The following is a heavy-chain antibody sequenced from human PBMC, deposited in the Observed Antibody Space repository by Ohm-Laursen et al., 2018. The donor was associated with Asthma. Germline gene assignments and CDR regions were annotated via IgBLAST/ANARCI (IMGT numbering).Heavy chain of an antibody. J-gene: IGHJ4*02. D-gene: IGHD3-10*01. CDR2: IIGSGADT. V-gene: IGHV3-23*01. CDR3: ASGIWSTELY. Sequence: GSLRLSCTASGFTFSSYAMSWVRQAPGKGLECVSAIIGSGADTYHADSVKGRFTISRDNSKNTLYLQMNSLRAEDTAVYYCASGIWSTELYWGQGTLVTVSS. CDR1: GFTFSSYA.